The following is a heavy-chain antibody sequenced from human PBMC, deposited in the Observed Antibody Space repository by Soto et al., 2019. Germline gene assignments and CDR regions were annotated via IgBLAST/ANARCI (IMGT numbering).Heavy chain of an antibody. CDR1: GGTFSSYT. V-gene: IGHV1-69*02. CDR2: IIPILGIA. CDR3: ARAQRIIAVAANGYFDL. D-gene: IGHD6-19*01. Sequence: QVQLVQSGAEVKKPGSSVKVSCKASGGTFSSYTISWVRQAPGQGLEWMGRIIPILGIANYAQKFQGRVTITADKSTSTAYMELSSLRSEDTAVYYCARAQRIIAVAANGYFDLWGRGTLVTVSS. J-gene: IGHJ2*01.